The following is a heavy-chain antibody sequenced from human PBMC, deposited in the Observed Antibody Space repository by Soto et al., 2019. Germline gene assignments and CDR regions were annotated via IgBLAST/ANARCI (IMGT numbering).Heavy chain of an antibody. D-gene: IGHD4-17*01. CDR1: GFTFSSHS. CDR3: ARDGGSGDRRCLFDY. V-gene: IGHV3-48*02. J-gene: IGHJ4*02. Sequence: EVQLVESGGGLAQPGGSLRLSCAASGFTFSSHSMNWVRQAPGKGLEWVSYISSSSSTIYYADSVKGRFTISRDNAKNSLYLQMNSLRDEDTAVYYCARDGGSGDRRCLFDYWGQGTLVTVSS. CDR2: ISSSSSTI.